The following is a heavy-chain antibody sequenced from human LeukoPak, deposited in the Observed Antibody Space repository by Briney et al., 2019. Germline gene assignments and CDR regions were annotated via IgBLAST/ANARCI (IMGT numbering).Heavy chain of an antibody. CDR3: ARHSKHPEGYPGRSAFDP. D-gene: IGHD1-1*01. V-gene: IGHV5-51*01. CDR2: IYPGDSDT. CDR1: GYSFTSYW. J-gene: IGHJ5*02. Sequence: PGESLKISCKGSGYSFTSYWIGWVRQMPGKGLEWMGIIYPGDSDTRYSPSFQGQVTISADKSISTAYLQWSSLKASDTAMYYCARHSKHPEGYPGRSAFDPWGQGTLVTVSS.